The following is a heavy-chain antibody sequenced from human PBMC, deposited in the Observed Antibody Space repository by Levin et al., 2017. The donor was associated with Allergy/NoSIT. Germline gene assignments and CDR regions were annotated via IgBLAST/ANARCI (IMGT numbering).Heavy chain of an antibody. J-gene: IGHJ4*02. CDR1: GFIVSDSY. V-gene: IGHV3-11*06. D-gene: IGHD1-1*01. CDR3: VREIAEEGT. CDR2: ISRGNSYT. Sequence: PGGSLRLSCAASGFIVSDSYMSWIRQAPGKGLEWVSYISRGNSYTNYLDSVKGRFTISRDNAKNSLYLQMNSLRAEDTALYYCVREIAEEGTWGQGTLVIVSS.